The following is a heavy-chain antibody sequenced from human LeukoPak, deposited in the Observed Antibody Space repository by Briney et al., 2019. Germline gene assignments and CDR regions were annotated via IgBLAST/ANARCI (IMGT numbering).Heavy chain of an antibody. D-gene: IGHD3-10*01. CDR3: ARHSGSGSLSRLFDP. CDR1: GASVSSGSFY. Sequence: KPSETLSLTCSVSGASVSSGSFYWGWLRQSPGKGLEWIATIYYTGSTYYDPSLKSRVSISIDTSSNQFSLNVKSVSAADTAVYYCARHSGSGSLSRLFDPWGQGTLVTVTS. CDR2: IYYTGST. J-gene: IGHJ5*02. V-gene: IGHV4-39*01.